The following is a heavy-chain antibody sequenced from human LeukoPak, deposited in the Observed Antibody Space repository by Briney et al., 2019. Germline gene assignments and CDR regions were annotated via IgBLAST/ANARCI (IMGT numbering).Heavy chain of an antibody. CDR1: GFTFSSYA. J-gene: IGHJ4*02. V-gene: IGHV3-23*01. CDR3: AKDGLRYFDGFDY. D-gene: IGHD3-9*01. Sequence: GGSLRLSCAASGFTFSSYAMSWVPQAPGKGLEWVSAISGSGGSTYYADSVKGQFTISRDNSKNTLYLQMNSLRAEDTAVYYCAKDGLRYFDGFDYWGQGTLVTASS. CDR2: ISGSGGST.